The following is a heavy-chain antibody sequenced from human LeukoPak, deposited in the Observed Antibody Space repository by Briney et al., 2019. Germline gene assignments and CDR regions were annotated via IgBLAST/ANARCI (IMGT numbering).Heavy chain of an antibody. Sequence: GGSLRLSCAVSGITLSNYGMSWVRQAPGKGLEWVAGISDGGGSRNYADSVKGRFTISRDNPKNTLYLQMNSLRAEDTAVYYCAKDRGSSWYNDYWGQGTLVTVSS. V-gene: IGHV3-23*01. CDR2: ISDGGGSR. J-gene: IGHJ4*02. D-gene: IGHD6-13*01. CDR1: GITLSNYG. CDR3: AKDRGSSWYNDY.